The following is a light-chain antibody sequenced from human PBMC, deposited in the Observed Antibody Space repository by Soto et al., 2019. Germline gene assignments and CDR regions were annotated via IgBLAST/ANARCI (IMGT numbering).Light chain of an antibody. CDR3: QQYYNSPLT. V-gene: IGKV4-1*01. Sequence: DSVMTQSPHSLAVSLGERATIHCKSSQSVLSSSDNRNYLAWYQQKAGQSPKLLIYWASSRESGVPDRFSGAGSGTDFTLNISSLQAEDVAVYYCQQYYNSPLTFGGGTKVDNK. CDR2: WAS. CDR1: QSVLSSSDNRNY. J-gene: IGKJ4*01.